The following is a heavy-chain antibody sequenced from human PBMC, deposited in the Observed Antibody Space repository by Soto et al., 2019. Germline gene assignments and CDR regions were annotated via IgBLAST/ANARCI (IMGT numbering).Heavy chain of an antibody. CDR1: GFSLSTGGVG. Sequence: SGPTLVNPTQTLTLTCTFSGFSLSTGGVGVGWIRQPPGKALEWLALIYWDDDKRYSPSLKSRLTITKDTSKNQVVLTMTNMDPVDTATYYCARRQTYCGGNCYSGFDYWGQGTLVTVSS. CDR3: ARRQTYCGGNCYSGFDY. D-gene: IGHD2-21*02. CDR2: IYWDDDK. J-gene: IGHJ4*02. V-gene: IGHV2-5*02.